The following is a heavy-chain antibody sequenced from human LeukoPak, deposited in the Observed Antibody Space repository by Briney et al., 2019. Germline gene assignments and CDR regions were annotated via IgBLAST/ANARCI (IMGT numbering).Heavy chain of an antibody. CDR1: GGSVSSGSYY. CDR3: ARDQGGGYLPLGIDY. V-gene: IGHV4-61*01. D-gene: IGHD3-16*01. J-gene: IGHJ4*02. CDR2: IYHSGST. Sequence: SETLSLTCTVSGGSVSSGSYYWTWIRQPPGKGLEWIGYIYHSGSTKYNPSLKSRVTISVDTSKNQFSLKLSSVTAADTAVYYCARDQGGGYLPLGIDYWGQGTLVSVSS.